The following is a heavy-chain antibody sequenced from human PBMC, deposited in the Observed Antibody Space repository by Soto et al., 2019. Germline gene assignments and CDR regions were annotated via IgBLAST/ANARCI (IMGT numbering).Heavy chain of an antibody. CDR3: ARSSGDDFFYYGMDV. Sequence: PSETLSLTCSVSCASITSHYWNWIRQSAGEGLQWIGRVYARGATNYNPSLKSRVTISGDTSKNQFSLKLTSVTAADTAVYYCARSSGDDFFYYGMDVWGHGTTVTVSS. CDR2: VYARGAT. CDR1: CASITSHY. V-gene: IGHV4-59*10. J-gene: IGHJ6*02. D-gene: IGHD4-17*01.